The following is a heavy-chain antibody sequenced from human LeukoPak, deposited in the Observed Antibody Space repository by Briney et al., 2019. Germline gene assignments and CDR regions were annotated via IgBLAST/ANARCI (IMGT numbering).Heavy chain of an antibody. CDR1: GGSTSSRSYY. CDR2: LYYSENT. J-gene: IGHJ5*02. Sequence: PSETLSLTCTFSGGSTSSRSYYWAWIRQPPGKGLEWIGSLYYSENTYYNASLKSRASISADPAKNQFFLRLTSVTAADTAVYYCARLSCNTLGCPTVYNWIDTWGQGTLVTVSS. V-gene: IGHV4-39*01. CDR3: ARLSCNTLGCPTVYNWIDT. D-gene: IGHD2/OR15-2a*01.